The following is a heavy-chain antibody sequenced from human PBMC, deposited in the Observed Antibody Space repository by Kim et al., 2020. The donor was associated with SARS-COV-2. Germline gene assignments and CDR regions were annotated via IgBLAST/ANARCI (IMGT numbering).Heavy chain of an antibody. CDR2: VFYSGST. J-gene: IGHJ4*02. D-gene: IGHD2-15*01. CDR3: ASDMGGNRVFDN. V-gene: IGHV4-39*01. Sequence: SETLSLTCAVAGGSITTGTYFWGWIRQPPGKGLEWVASVFYSGSTHYNPSLKSRVTISVDTFRRQFSLRLTSVTAADTALYYCASDMGGNRVFDNWGQGTLVTVS. CDR1: GGSITTGTYF.